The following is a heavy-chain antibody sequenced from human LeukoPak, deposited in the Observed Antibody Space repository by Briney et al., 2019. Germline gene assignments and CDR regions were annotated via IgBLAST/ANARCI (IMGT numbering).Heavy chain of an antibody. CDR2: IYYSGST. J-gene: IGHJ3*02. D-gene: IGHD3-22*01. CDR1: GGSVSSGSYY. CDR3: ARAPLAYYYDSSGPELDAFDI. V-gene: IGHV4-61*01. Sequence: SETLSLTCTVSGGSVSSGSYYWSWIRQPPGKGLEWIGYIYYSGSTNYNPSLKSRVTISVDTSKNQFSLKLSSVTAADTAVYYCARAPLAYYYDSSGPELDAFDIWGQGTMATVSS.